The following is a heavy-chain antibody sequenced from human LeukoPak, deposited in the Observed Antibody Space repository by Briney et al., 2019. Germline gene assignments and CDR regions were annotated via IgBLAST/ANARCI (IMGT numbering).Heavy chain of an antibody. V-gene: IGHV3-23*01. CDR1: GFTFSSYW. Sequence: GGSLRLSCAASGFTFSSYWMSWVRQAPGKGLEWVSAISGSGGSTYYADSVKGRFTISRDNSKNTLYLQMNSLRAEDTAVYYCAKDRASGIAVSGDIWGQGTLVTVSS. CDR3: AKDRASGIAVSGDI. CDR2: ISGSGGST. J-gene: IGHJ4*02. D-gene: IGHD6-19*01.